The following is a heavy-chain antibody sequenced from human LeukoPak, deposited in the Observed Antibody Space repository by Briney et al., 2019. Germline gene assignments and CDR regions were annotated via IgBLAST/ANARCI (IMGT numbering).Heavy chain of an antibody. Sequence: ASVKVSCKASGYTFTGYYMHWVRQAPGQGLEWMGWINPNSGGTNYAQKFQGRVTMTRDTSISTAYMELSRLRSDDTAVYYCARVNYYDSSGYENWGQGTLVTVSS. D-gene: IGHD3-22*01. CDR2: INPNSGGT. CDR3: ARVNYYDSSGYEN. J-gene: IGHJ4*02. CDR1: GYTFTGYY. V-gene: IGHV1-2*02.